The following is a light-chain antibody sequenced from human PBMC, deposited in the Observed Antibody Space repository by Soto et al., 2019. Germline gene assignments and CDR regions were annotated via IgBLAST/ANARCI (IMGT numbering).Light chain of an antibody. CDR2: EVS. Sequence: QSVLAQPASVSGSPGQSITISCTGTSSDVGGYKYVSRYQQHPGKAPKLMIYEVSHRPSGVSDRFSGSKSGNTASLTISGLQAEDEADYYCSSYTSSSTPYVFGTGTKVTVL. J-gene: IGLJ1*01. CDR1: SSDVGGYKY. CDR3: SSYTSSSTPYV. V-gene: IGLV2-14*01.